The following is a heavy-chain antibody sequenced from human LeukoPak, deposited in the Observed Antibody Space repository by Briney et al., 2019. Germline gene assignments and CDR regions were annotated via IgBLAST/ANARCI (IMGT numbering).Heavy chain of an antibody. Sequence: PSETLSLTCTVSVGSISSHYWSWIRQPPGKGLEWIGYIFYTGSTNYNPSLKSRVTMSVDTSKNHFSLKLRSVTAADTAVFYCARAHPAYSSSSSFDYWGQGTLVTVSS. CDR1: VGSISSHY. J-gene: IGHJ4*02. V-gene: IGHV4-59*11. CDR2: IFYTGST. CDR3: ARAHPAYSSSSSFDY. D-gene: IGHD6-6*01.